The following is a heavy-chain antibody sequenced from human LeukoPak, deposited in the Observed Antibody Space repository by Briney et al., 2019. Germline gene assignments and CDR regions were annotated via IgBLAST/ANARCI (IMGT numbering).Heavy chain of an antibody. Sequence: ASVTVSCKASGYTFTDYYMHWVRQAPGQGLEWMGWINPNSGGTNYAQKFQGRVTMTRDTSISTAYMELSRLRSDDTAVYYCARDLSYGSGSYGYGMDVWGQGTTVTVSS. CDR1: GYTFTDYY. CDR3: ARDLSYGSGSYGYGMDV. J-gene: IGHJ6*02. D-gene: IGHD3-10*01. CDR2: INPNSGGT. V-gene: IGHV1-2*02.